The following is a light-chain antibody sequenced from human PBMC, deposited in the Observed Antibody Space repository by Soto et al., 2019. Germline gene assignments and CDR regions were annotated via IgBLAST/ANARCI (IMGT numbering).Light chain of an antibody. CDR2: GAS. V-gene: IGKV3-20*01. Sequence: DIVMTQSPGTLSLSPGERVTLSCRASQSISSNYLAWYQQKPGQSPRLLIYGASSRATGIPDRFSGRGSGTDFTLTISRLEPEDFAVYFCQQYGTSPRTFGQGTKVDIK. CDR1: QSISSNY. J-gene: IGKJ1*01. CDR3: QQYGTSPRT.